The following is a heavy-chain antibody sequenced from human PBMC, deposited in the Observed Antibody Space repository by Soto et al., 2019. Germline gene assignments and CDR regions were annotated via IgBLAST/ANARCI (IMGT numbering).Heavy chain of an antibody. CDR1: GFTFSSYA. CDR2: ISYDGSDK. D-gene: IGHD3-3*01. V-gene: IGHV3-30-3*01. CDR3: AREEGSKLLDDFWSGYWLY. J-gene: IGHJ4*02. Sequence: GGSLRLSCAASGFTFSSYAMHWVRQAPGKGLEWVAVISYDGSDKYYADSVKGRFTISRDNSKNTLYLQMNSLRAEDTAVYYCAREEGSKLLDDFWSGYWLYWGQGTLVTVSS.